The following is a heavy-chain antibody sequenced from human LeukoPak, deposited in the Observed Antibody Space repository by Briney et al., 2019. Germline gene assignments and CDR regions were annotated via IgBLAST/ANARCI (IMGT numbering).Heavy chain of an antibody. D-gene: IGHD1-26*01. J-gene: IGHJ3*02. CDR1: GYTFTSYY. V-gene: IGHV1-46*01. CDR3: ARVSSGSHPPPRSAFDI. CDR2: INPSGGST. Sequence: ASVKVSCKASGYTFTSYYMHCVRQAPGQGLEWMGIINPSGGSTSYAQKFQGRVTMTRDTSTSTVYMELSSLRSEDTAVYYCARVSSGSHPPPRSAFDIWGQGTMVTVSS.